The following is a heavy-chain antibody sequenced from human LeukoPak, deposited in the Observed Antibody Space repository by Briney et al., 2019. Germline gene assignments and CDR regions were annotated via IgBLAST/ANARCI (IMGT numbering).Heavy chain of an antibody. J-gene: IGHJ4*02. Sequence: TSETLSLTCTVSGGSISSSSYYWGWIRQPPGKGLEWIGSIYYSGSTYYNPSLKSRVTISVDTSKNQFSLKLSSVTAADTAVYYCARRAYSGSYAIFDYWGQGTLVTVSS. CDR1: GGSISSSSYY. CDR3: ARRAYSGSYAIFDY. CDR2: IYYSGST. V-gene: IGHV4-39*01. D-gene: IGHD1-26*01.